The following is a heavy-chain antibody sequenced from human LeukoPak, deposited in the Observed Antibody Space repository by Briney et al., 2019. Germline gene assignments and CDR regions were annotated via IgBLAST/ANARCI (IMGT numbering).Heavy chain of an antibody. D-gene: IGHD2-2*02. Sequence: AGGSLRLSCAASGFTFSSYSMNWVRQAPGKGLEWVSSISSSSSYIYYADSVKGRFTISRDNAKNSLYLQMNSLRAEDTAVYYCAREDIVVVPAAIGNSGYGWVFDYWGQGTLVTVFS. J-gene: IGHJ4*02. V-gene: IGHV3-21*01. CDR2: ISSSSSYI. CDR3: AREDIVVVPAAIGNSGYGWVFDY. CDR1: GFTFSSYS.